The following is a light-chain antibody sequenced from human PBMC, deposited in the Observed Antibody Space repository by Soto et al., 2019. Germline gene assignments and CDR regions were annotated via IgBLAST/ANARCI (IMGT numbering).Light chain of an antibody. CDR1: SSDVGSYKF. CDR2: EGS. Sequence: QSALTQPASVSGSPGQSITISCTRTSSDVGSYKFVSWYQQHPGKAPKLMIYEGSKRPSGVSNRFSGSKSGNTASLTISGLQAEDEADYYCCSYAGSSTLVFGGGTKLTVL. V-gene: IGLV2-23*01. CDR3: CSYAGSSTLV. J-gene: IGLJ2*01.